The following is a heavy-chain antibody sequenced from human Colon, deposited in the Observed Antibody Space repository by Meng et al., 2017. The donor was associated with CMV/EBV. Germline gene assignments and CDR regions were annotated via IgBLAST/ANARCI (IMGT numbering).Heavy chain of an antibody. CDR1: GGSMSNYY. V-gene: IGHV4-59*01. CDR2: IYYSET. J-gene: IGHJ6*02. D-gene: IGHD4/OR15-4a*01. CDR3: ARDPGGGWLTPHYGMDV. Sequence: SETLSLTCTVSGGSMSNYYWSWIRQSPGKGLEWVGYIYYSETTYNPSLKSRVIISLDTPKNQFSLKVNSVTAADTAVYYCARDPGGGWLTPHYGMDVWGQGTTVTVSS.